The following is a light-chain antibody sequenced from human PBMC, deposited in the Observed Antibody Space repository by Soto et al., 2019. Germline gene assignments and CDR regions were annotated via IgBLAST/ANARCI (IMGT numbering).Light chain of an antibody. CDR2: TTS. CDR1: QSIISY. J-gene: IGKJ2*01. V-gene: IGKV1-39*01. CDR3: QQSYTTSYT. Sequence: IQMTQSPSSLSASVGDRVTVTCRASQSIISYLNWFQQKPGKAPNLLIYTTSNLQSGVPSRFSGSGSGTDVTLTISSLQPEDFAAYYCQQSYTTSYTFGQGTKLEIE.